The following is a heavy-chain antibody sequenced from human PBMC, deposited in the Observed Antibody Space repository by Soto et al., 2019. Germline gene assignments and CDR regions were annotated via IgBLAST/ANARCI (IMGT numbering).Heavy chain of an antibody. J-gene: IGHJ4*02. CDR1: GGSISSGGYY. CDR2: IYYSGST. Sequence: QVQLQESGPGLMKASQSLSLTCTVSGGSISSGGYYWSWIRQHPGKGLEWIGYIYYSGSTYYNPSLKSRVTISVDTSKNQFSLKLSSVTAADTAVYYCARGYGGKICDYWGQGTLVTDSS. V-gene: IGHV4-31*03. CDR3: ARGYGGKICDY. D-gene: IGHD4-17*01.